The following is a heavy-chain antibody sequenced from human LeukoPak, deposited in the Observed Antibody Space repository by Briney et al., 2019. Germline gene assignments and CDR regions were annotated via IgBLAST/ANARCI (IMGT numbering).Heavy chain of an antibody. Sequence: GGSLRLPCAASGFTFSSYAMSWVRQAPGKGLEWVGRIKSKTDGGTTDYAAPVKGRFTISRDDSKNTLYLQMNSLKTEDTAVYYCTTDRYYYDTSDAFDIWGQGTMVTVSS. CDR1: GFTFSSYA. CDR3: TTDRYYYDTSDAFDI. CDR2: IKSKTDGGTT. D-gene: IGHD3-22*01. J-gene: IGHJ3*02. V-gene: IGHV3-15*01.